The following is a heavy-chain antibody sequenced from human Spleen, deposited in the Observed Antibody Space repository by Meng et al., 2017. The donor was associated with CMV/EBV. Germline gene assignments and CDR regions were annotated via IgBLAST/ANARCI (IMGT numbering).Heavy chain of an antibody. CDR1: CGSLSSVDYY. D-gene: IGHD2-15*01. J-gene: IGHJ4*02. V-gene: IGHV4-30-4*08. CDR2: IYYSGST. Sequence: HAPLHAPAPGLCNPSQTRSLPSTVLCGSLSSVDYYWSWIRQPPGKGLEWIGYIYYSGSTYYNPSLKSRVNISVDTSKNQFSLKLSSVTAADTAVYYCARGGRGGYCSGGSCYSDYWGQGTLVTVSS. CDR3: ARGGRGGYCSGGSCYSDY.